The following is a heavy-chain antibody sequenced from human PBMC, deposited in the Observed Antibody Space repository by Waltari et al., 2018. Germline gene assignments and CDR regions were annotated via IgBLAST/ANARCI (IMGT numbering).Heavy chain of an antibody. CDR2: MKSKTDGGTT. J-gene: IGHJ4*02. Sequence: EVQLVESGGGLVKPGGSLRLSCAASGFTFSNAWVSWVRQAPGKGLEWVGRMKSKTDGGTTDYAAPVKGRFTISRDDSKNTLYLQMNSLKTEDTAVYYCTTGHIVLKWGQGTLVTVSS. V-gene: IGHV3-15*01. CDR1: GFTFSNAW. D-gene: IGHD2-8*01. CDR3: TTGHIVLK.